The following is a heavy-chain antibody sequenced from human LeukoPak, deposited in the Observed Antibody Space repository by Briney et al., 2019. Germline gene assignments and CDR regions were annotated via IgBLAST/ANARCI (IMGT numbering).Heavy chain of an antibody. V-gene: IGHV1-2*02. Sequence: ASVKVSCKASGYTFTGYYMHWVRQAPGQGLEWMGWINPNSGGTNYAQKFQGRVTVTRDTSISTAYMELSRLRSDDTAVYYCATPVVVGATGFDYWGQGTLVTVSS. CDR1: GYTFTGYY. CDR3: ATPVVVGATGFDY. D-gene: IGHD1-26*01. J-gene: IGHJ4*02. CDR2: INPNSGGT.